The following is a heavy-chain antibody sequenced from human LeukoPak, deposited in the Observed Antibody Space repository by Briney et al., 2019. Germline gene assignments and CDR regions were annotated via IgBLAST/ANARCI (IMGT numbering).Heavy chain of an antibody. V-gene: IGHV4-34*01. CDR3: ARGIAMPYFDY. Sequence: SETLSLTCAVYGGSFSVYYWSWIRQPPGKGLEWIGEINHSGSTNYNPSLKSRVTISVDTSKNQFSLKLSSVTAADTAVYYCARGIAMPYFDYWGQGTLVTVSS. CDR1: GGSFSVYY. D-gene: IGHD6-13*01. J-gene: IGHJ4*02. CDR2: INHSGST.